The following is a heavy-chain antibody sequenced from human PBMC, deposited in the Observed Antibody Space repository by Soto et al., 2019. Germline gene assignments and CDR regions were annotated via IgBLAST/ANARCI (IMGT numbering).Heavy chain of an antibody. CDR3: VRTSLVVAVATREDL. CDR1: GFTFSNYW. D-gene: IGHD2-15*01. J-gene: IGHJ4*02. CDR2: IDSDGSRI. V-gene: IGHV3-74*01. Sequence: EVQLVESGGGLVQPGASLRLSCAASGFTFSNYWMHWVRQAPGKGLVWVSRIDSDGSRITYADLVPGRFTISRDNATNTVYLRMNSLTAEDTAVYYCVRTSLVVAVATREDLWGQGTLVTVSS.